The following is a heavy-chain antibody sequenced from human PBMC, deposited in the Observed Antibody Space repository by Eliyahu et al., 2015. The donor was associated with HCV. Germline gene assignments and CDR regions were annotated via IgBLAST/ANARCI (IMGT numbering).Heavy chain of an antibody. Sequence: VQLVESGGGVVQPGRSLRLSCAAFGFTFXRXGMHWVRQAPGKGXEGVALISYDGSVKYYVDSVKGRFTISRDNSKNTLYLQMNSLSSEDTAVYYCAKNRDADNSDNYYFDYWGQGTLVTVSS. CDR3: AKNRDADNSDNYYFDY. V-gene: IGHV3-30*18. J-gene: IGHJ4*02. CDR2: ISYDGSVK. D-gene: IGHD5-24*01. CDR1: GFTFXRXG.